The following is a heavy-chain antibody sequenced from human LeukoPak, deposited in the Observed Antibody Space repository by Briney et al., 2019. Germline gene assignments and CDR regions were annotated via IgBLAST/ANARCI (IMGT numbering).Heavy chain of an antibody. CDR2: INPNSGGT. V-gene: IGHV1-2*02. CDR3: ARGVYYYDSSGYYWDYYYYYMDV. Sequence: ASVKVSCKASGYTFTGYYMHWVRQAPGQGLEWMGWINPNSGGTNYAQKFQGRVTMTTDTSTSTAYMELRSLRSDDTAVYYCARGVYYYDSSGYYWDYYYYYMDVWGKGTTVTVPS. CDR1: GYTFTGYY. D-gene: IGHD3-22*01. J-gene: IGHJ6*03.